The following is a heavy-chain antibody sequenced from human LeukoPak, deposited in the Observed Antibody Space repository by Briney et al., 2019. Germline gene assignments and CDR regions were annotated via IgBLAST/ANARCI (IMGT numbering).Heavy chain of an antibody. CDR3: AKGSSGWYVPMDS. J-gene: IGHJ4*02. V-gene: IGHV3-48*04. Sequence: GTSLRLSCAASGFTFSSYSMSWVRQAPGQGLEWVSYISSTSSTTYYADSVKGRFTISRDSAETSVFLQMNSLRSEDTAIYYCAKGSSGWYVPMDSWGLGTLVTVSS. D-gene: IGHD6-19*01. CDR2: ISSTSSTT. CDR1: GFTFSSYS.